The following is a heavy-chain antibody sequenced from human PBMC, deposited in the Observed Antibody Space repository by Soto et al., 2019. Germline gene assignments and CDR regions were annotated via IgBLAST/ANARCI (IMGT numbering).Heavy chain of an antibody. Sequence: EVQLLESGGGLVQPGGSLRLSCAASGFSFSSYAMNWVRQAPGKGLEWVSVISGSGDSTYYADSVKGRFTISRDNSKTTLDLQMISLRAEDTAVYYCARRSSGWYFDYWGQGTLVIVSS. D-gene: IGHD6-19*01. CDR2: ISGSGDST. J-gene: IGHJ4*02. CDR1: GFSFSSYA. CDR3: ARRSSGWYFDY. V-gene: IGHV3-23*01.